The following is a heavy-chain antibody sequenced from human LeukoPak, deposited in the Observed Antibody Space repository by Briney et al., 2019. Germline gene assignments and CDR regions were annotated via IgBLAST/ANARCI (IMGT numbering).Heavy chain of an antibody. V-gene: IGHV3-21*01. Sequence: GGSLRLSCAASGFTFSSDSMNWVRQAPGKGLEWVSSISSSSSYIYYADSVKGRFTISRDNAKNSLYLQMNSLRAEDTAVYYCARALSSGLDYWGQGTLVTVSS. J-gene: IGHJ4*02. CDR1: GFTFSSDS. CDR2: ISSSSSYI. D-gene: IGHD6-19*01. CDR3: ARALSSGLDY.